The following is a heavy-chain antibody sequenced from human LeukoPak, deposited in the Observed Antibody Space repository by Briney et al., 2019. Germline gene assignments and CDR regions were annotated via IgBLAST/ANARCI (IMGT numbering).Heavy chain of an antibody. V-gene: IGHV4-4*02. CDR2: IYHSGST. CDR3: ARDLRYSSGRYVDY. Sequence: SGTLSLTCAVSGGSISSSNWWSWVHQPPGKGLEWIGEIYHSGSTNYNPSLKSRVTISVDKSKNQFSLKLSSVTAADTAVYYCARDLRYSSGRYVDYWGQGTLVTVSS. CDR1: GGSISSSNW. J-gene: IGHJ4*02. D-gene: IGHD6-19*01.